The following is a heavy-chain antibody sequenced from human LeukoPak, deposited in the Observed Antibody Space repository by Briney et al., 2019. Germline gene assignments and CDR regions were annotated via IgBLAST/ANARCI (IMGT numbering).Heavy chain of an antibody. D-gene: IGHD3-10*02. V-gene: IGHV5-51*01. CDR2: IYPGDSDT. CDR1: GYSFSSKW. CDR3: ARLVVRGVIMYYFDY. J-gene: IGHJ4*02. Sequence: VESLKISCKGSGYSFSSKWIGWVRQMPGKGLEWMGIIYPGDSDTRYSPSFQGQVTISADKSISTAYLQWSSLKASDTAMYYCARLVVRGVIMYYFDYWGQGSLVTVSS.